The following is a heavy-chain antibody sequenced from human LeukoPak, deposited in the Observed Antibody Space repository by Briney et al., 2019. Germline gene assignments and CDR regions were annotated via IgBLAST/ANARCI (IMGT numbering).Heavy chain of an antibody. D-gene: IGHD2-21*02. CDR3: ARGVTARGFYYYMDI. CDR1: GYTFNRYY. V-gene: IGHV1-2*02. CDR2: INPHSGGT. Sequence: GASVMVSCKASGYTFNRYYIQWVRQAPGQGLEWMGWINPHSGGTNYAQEFQGRVTMTRDTSISTAYMELSSLRPDDTAVYSCARGVTARGFYYYMDIWGNGTTVTISS. J-gene: IGHJ6*03.